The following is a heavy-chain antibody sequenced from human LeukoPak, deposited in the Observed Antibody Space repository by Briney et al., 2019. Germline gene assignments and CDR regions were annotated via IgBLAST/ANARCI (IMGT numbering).Heavy chain of an antibody. CDR2: ITSNGGST. V-gene: IGHV3-64*01. CDR3: ARDGLVASISDYYGMDV. J-gene: IGHJ6*02. Sequence: GGSLRLSCAASGFIFNSYAMHWVRQAPGRGLEYVSAITSNGGSTFYANSVKGRFTISRDNSKNTLYLQMGSLRAEDMAVYYCARDGLVASISDYYGMDVWGQGTTVTVSS. D-gene: IGHD2-15*01. CDR1: GFIFNSYA.